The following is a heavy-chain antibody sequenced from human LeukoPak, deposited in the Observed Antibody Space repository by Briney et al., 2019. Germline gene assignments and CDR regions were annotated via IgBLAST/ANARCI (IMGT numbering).Heavy chain of an antibody. J-gene: IGHJ5*02. CDR3: ARGVYCSGGSCYSWGVRNWFDP. D-gene: IGHD2-15*01. V-gene: IGHV4-39*01. CDR2: VYYSGDT. CDR1: GASMIRSDYW. Sequence: SETLSLTCTVYGASMIRSDYWWGCIRQPPGKGLEWIGSVYYSGDTHYNPSLKSRVSISADTSRSQFSLKLSSVTAADTAVYYCARGVYCSGGSCYSWGVRNWFDPWGQGTLVTVSS.